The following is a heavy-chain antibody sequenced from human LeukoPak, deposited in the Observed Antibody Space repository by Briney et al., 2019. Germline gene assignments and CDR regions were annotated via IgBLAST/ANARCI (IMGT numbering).Heavy chain of an antibody. CDR2: INTDGRTI. V-gene: IGHV3-74*01. Sequence: GGSLRLSCAASGFTFSRYWMHWVRQAPGKGLVWVSRINTDGRTITYADSVKGRFTISRDNAKNTLYLQMNSLRAEDTAVYYCAPQQVSRMVYASGDYWGQGTLVTVSS. CDR1: GFTFSRYW. CDR3: APQQVSRMVYASGDY. J-gene: IGHJ4*02. D-gene: IGHD2-8*01.